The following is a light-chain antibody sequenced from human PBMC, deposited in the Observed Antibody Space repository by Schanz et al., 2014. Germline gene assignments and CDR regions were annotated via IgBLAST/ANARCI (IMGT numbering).Light chain of an antibody. CDR1: QSVSSSY. Sequence: EIVLTQSPGTLSLSPGERATLSCRASQSVSSSYLAWYQQKPGQAPRLLIYGASSRATGIPDRFSGSGSGTDFTLTISSLQPEDFATYYCQQSYSTPFFGGGTKVEIK. CDR3: QQSYSTPF. J-gene: IGKJ4*01. CDR2: GAS. V-gene: IGKV3-20*01.